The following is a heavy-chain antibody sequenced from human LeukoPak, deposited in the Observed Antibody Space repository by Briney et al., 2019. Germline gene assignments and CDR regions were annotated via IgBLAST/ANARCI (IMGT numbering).Heavy chain of an antibody. CDR1: GFTFSSYS. D-gene: IGHD4-17*01. J-gene: IGHJ4*02. CDR3: ARGQADYGDYVFDY. Sequence: GGSLRLSCAASGFTFSSYSMNWVRQAPGKGLEWVSSISSSSSYIYYADSVKGRFTISRDNAKNSLYLQMNSLRAGDTAVYYCARGQADYGDYVFDYWGQGTLVTVSS. V-gene: IGHV3-21*01. CDR2: ISSSSSYI.